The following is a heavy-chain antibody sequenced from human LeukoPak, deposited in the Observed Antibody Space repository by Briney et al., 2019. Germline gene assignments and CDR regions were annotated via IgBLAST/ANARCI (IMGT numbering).Heavy chain of an antibody. D-gene: IGHD3-10*01. J-gene: IGHJ5*02. CDR1: GYTFTSYY. CDR3: ARSITMVRGVIPRGYWFDP. CDR2: INPRGGST. V-gene: IGHV1-46*03. Sequence: ASVKVSCKASGYTFTSYYMHWVRQAPGQGLEWMGIINPRGGSTSYAQKFQGRVTMTRDTSTSTVYMELSSLRSEDTAVYYCARSITMVRGVIPRGYWFDPWGQGTLVIVSS.